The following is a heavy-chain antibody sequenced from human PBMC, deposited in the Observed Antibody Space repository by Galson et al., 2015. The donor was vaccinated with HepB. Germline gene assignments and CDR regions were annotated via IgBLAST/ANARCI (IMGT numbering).Heavy chain of an antibody. CDR2: ISSGSSSS. CDR3: VKGPQTGAFDY. Sequence: SLRLSCAASGFTFSDYAMSWVRQTPGKGLQWVPAISSGSSSSYYTDSVKGWLTISRDNSRNTLYLQMNSLRAEDTAVYYCVKGPQTGAFDYWGQGTLVTVSS. CDR1: GFTFSDYA. D-gene: IGHD7-27*01. V-gene: IGHV3-23*01. J-gene: IGHJ4*02.